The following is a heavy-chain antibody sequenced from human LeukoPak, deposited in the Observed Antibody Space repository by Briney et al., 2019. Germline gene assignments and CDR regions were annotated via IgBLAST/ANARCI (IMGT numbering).Heavy chain of an antibody. CDR1: EFSVGSNS. J-gene: IGHJ4*02. V-gene: IGHV3-53*01. Sequence: GGSLRLSCAASEFSVGSNSMSWVRQAPGKGLEWVSFIYSDNTHYSDSLKGRFTISRDNSKNTLYLQMNSLRAEDTAVYYCARRAGAYSHPYDYWGQGTLVTVSS. CDR3: ARRAGAYSHPYDY. CDR2: IYSDNT. D-gene: IGHD4/OR15-4a*01.